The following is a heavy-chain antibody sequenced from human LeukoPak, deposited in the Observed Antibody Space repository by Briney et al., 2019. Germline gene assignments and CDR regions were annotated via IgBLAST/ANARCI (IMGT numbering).Heavy chain of an antibody. CDR3: ARVPSGSYLGNFDY. J-gene: IGHJ4*02. CDR2: IIPIFGTA. D-gene: IGHD1-26*01. V-gene: IGHV1-69*05. CDR1: GGTFSSYT. Sequence: SVKVSCKASGGTFSSYTISWVRQAPGQGLEWMGGIIPIFGTANYAQKFQGRVTITTDESTSTAYMELSSLRSEDTAVYYCARVPSGSYLGNFDYWGQGTLVTVSS.